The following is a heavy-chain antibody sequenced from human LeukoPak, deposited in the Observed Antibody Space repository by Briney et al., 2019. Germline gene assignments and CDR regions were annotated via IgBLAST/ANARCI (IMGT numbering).Heavy chain of an antibody. D-gene: IGHD2-15*01. V-gene: IGHV3-23*01. CDR3: AKPGGRRMGYFDL. CDR1: DFTFSTYT. J-gene: IGHJ2*01. CDR2: IRGSGVST. Sequence: GGSLRLSCAASDFTFSTYTMTWVRQAPGKGLEWVSGIRGSGVSTYYADSLKGRFTISRDNSKNTLYLQMTSLRVEDTAIYYCAKPGGRRMGYFDLWGRGTLVTVSS.